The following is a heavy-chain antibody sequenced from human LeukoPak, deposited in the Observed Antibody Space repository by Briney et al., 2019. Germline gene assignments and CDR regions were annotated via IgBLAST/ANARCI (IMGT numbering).Heavy chain of an antibody. J-gene: IGHJ4*02. CDR1: GYTFTSYG. Sequence: ASVKVSCKAFGYTFTSYGISWVRQAPGQGLEWMGWISAYDGNTNYAQKLQGRVTMTTDTSTSTAYMELRSLRSDDTAVYYCARDGLGGRAMVTEPDYWGQGTPVTVSS. CDR3: ARDGLGGRAMVTEPDY. D-gene: IGHD5-18*01. V-gene: IGHV1-18*04. CDR2: ISAYDGNT.